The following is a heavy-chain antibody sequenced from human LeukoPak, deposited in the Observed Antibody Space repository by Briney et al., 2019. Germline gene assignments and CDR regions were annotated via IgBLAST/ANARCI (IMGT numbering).Heavy chain of an antibody. Sequence: GGSLRLSCAASGFTFSNAWMSWVRQAPGKGLEWVGRIKSKTDGGTTDYAAPVKGRFTISRDDSKNTLYLQMNSLKTEDTAVYYCTTLVYSSGWDDAFDIWGQGTMVTVSS. D-gene: IGHD6-19*01. J-gene: IGHJ3*02. CDR2: IKSKTDGGTT. CDR3: TTLVYSSGWDDAFDI. V-gene: IGHV3-15*01. CDR1: GFTFSNAW.